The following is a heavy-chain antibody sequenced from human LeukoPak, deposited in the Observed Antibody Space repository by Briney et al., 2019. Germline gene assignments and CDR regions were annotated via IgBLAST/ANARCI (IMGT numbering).Heavy chain of an antibody. V-gene: IGHV4-59*01. CDR2: IYYSGST. CDR1: GGSISSYY. J-gene: IGHJ4*02. Sequence: PSETLSLTCTVSGGSISSYYWSWIRQPPGKGLEWIGCIYYSGSTKYNPSLKSRVTISVDTSKNQFSLKLSAVTAADTGMYYCARAGSYNYAMGFWGQGTLVTVSS. D-gene: IGHD5-18*01. CDR3: ARAGSYNYAMGF.